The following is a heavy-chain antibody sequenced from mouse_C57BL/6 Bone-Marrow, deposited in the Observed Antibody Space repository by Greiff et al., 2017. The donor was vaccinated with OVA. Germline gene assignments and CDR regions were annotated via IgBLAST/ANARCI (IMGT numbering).Heavy chain of an antibody. D-gene: IGHD2-5*01. CDR1: GFTFSSYA. Sequence: EVKLMESGEGLVKPGGSLKLSCAASGFTFSSYAMSWVRQTPEKRLEWVAYISSGGDYIYYADTVKGRFTISRDNARNTLYLQMSRLKSEDTAMYYCTRAPYSNYFAWFAYWGQGTLVTVSA. CDR2: ISSGGDYI. CDR3: TRAPYSNYFAWFAY. V-gene: IGHV5-9-1*02. J-gene: IGHJ3*01.